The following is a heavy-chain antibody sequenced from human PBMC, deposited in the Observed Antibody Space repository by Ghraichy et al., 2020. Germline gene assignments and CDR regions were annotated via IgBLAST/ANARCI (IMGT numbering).Heavy chain of an antibody. Sequence: SETLSLTCTVSGAYISSNWWRWVRQPPGKGLEWVGEIYHTGRTNYNPSLMSRVSISMDQSENHFSIELHSVTAADTAMYYCARHIGVTGTRGFDYWGQGALVTVSS. CDR3: ARHIGVTGTRGFDY. J-gene: IGHJ4*02. CDR1: GAYISSNW. CDR2: IYHTGRT. V-gene: IGHV4-4*02. D-gene: IGHD6-19*01.